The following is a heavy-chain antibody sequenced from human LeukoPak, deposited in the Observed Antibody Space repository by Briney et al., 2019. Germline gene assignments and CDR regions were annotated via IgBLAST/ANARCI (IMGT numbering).Heavy chain of an antibody. D-gene: IGHD3-9*01. V-gene: IGHV1-2*02. CDR3: ARPPLRFFDCSTP. J-gene: IGHJ5*02. Sequence: ASVKVSCKATGYSFTGYYLHWVRQAPGQGFEWMGWINPDSGGTNYAQRFQGRVTLTRDTSITTAYMELSSLTSDDTAVYYCARPPLRFFDCSTPWGHGPRVIVSS. CDR2: INPDSGGT. CDR1: GYSFTGYY.